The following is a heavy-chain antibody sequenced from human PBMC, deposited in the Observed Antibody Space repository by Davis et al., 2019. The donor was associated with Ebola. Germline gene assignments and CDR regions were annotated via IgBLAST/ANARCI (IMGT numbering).Heavy chain of an antibody. Sequence: GGSLRLSCAASGFTFSSYWMSWVRQAPGKGPEWVAIIKQDGGEKYYVDSVKGRFTISRDNAKNSLYLQMNSLRDEDTAVYYCARITSSSDDYWGQGTLVTVSS. V-gene: IGHV3-7*01. CDR3: ARITSSSDDY. D-gene: IGHD6-13*01. J-gene: IGHJ4*02. CDR1: GFTFSSYW. CDR2: IKQDGGEK.